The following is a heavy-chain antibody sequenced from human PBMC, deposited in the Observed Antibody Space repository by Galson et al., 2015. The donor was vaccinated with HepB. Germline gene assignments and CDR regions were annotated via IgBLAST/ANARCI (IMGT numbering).Heavy chain of an antibody. CDR1: GFTFSSYS. J-gene: IGHJ6*02. CDR3: ARGGGARGLWFGEPLGYYYYGMDV. CDR2: ISSSSSYI. Sequence: SLRLSCAASGFTFSSYSMNWVRQAPGKGLEWVSSISSSSSYIYYADSVKGRFAISRDNAKNSLYLQMNSLRAEDTAVYYCARGGGARGLWFGEPLGYYYYGMDVWGQGTTVTVSS. V-gene: IGHV3-21*01. D-gene: IGHD3-10*01.